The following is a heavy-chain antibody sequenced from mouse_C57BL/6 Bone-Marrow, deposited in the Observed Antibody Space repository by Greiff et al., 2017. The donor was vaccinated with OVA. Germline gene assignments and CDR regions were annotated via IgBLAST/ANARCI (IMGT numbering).Heavy chain of an antibody. V-gene: IGHV1-15*01. CDR2: IDPETGGT. Sequence: VQRVESGAELVRPGASVTLSCKASGYTFTDYEMHWVKQTPVHGLEWIGAIDPETGGTAYNQKFKGKAILTADKSSSTAYMELRSLTSEDSAVYYCTRGYSNYYAMDYWGQGTSVTFSS. D-gene: IGHD2-5*01. J-gene: IGHJ4*01. CDR1: GYTFTDYE. CDR3: TRGYSNYYAMDY.